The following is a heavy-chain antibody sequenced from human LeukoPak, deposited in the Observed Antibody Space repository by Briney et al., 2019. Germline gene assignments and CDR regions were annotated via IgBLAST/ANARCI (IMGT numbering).Heavy chain of an antibody. Sequence: GGSLRLSCAASGFTFSSYGMHWVRQAPGKGLEWVSAISGSGGSTYYADSVKGRFTISRDNSKNTLFLQMNSLRAEDTAVYYCAKDRYQLLYGWFDPWGQGTLVTVSS. J-gene: IGHJ5*02. CDR2: ISGSGGST. CDR3: AKDRYQLLYGWFDP. D-gene: IGHD2-2*02. CDR1: GFTFSSYG. V-gene: IGHV3-23*01.